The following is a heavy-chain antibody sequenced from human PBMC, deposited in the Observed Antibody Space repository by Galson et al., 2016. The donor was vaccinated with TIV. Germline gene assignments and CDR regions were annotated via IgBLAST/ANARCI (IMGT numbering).Heavy chain of an antibody. CDR2: INPDGGDT. J-gene: IGHJ4*02. Sequence: SVKVSCKASGYTFSHYYMHWVRQAPGEGLEWMGIINPDGGDTNYTRKFQGRVIMTRDMSTTTVYMELSSLRSEDTAIYFCARAAPDQHFDYWGQGSLVTVSS. CDR1: GYTFSHYY. CDR3: ARAAPDQHFDY. V-gene: IGHV1-46*01.